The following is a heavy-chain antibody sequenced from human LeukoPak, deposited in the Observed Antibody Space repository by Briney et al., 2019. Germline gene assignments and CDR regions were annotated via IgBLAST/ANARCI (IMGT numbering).Heavy chain of an antibody. D-gene: IGHD3-22*01. CDR1: GFTFSSYS. J-gene: IGHJ4*02. CDR2: ISSSSSTI. Sequence: GGSLRLSCAASGFTFSSYSMNWVRQAPGKGLEWVSYISSSSSTIYYADSVKGRFTISRDNAKNSLYLRMNSLRDEDTAVYYCARDYYDSSGYYYGGYWGQGTLVTVSS. CDR3: ARDYYDSSGYYYGGY. V-gene: IGHV3-48*02.